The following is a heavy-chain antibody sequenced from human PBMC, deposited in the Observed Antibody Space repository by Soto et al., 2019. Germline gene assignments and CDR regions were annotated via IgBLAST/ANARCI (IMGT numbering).Heavy chain of an antibody. CDR1: GFTFSSYS. V-gene: IGHV3-21*01. CDR3: ARPYYDILTDDDAFYI. CDR2: ISSSSSYI. J-gene: IGHJ3*02. D-gene: IGHD3-9*01. Sequence: EVQLVESGGGLVKPGGSLRLSCAASGFTFSSYSMNWVRQAPGKGLEWVSSISSSSSYIYYADSVKGRFTISRDNAKNSLDLQMNRLRAEDTAVYYCARPYYDILTDDDAFYIWGQGTMVTVSS.